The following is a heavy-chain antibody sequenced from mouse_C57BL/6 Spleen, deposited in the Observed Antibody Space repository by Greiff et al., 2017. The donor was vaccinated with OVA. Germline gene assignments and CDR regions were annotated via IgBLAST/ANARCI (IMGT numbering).Heavy chain of an antibody. J-gene: IGHJ2*01. CDR2: IYPGDGDT. CDR3: ARSGWERCDY. V-gene: IGHV1-82*01. D-gene: IGHD4-1*01. CDR1: GYAFSSSW. Sequence: QVQLQQSGPELVKPGASVKISCKASGYAFSSSWMNWVKQRPGKGLEWIGRIYPGDGDTNYNGKFTGKATLTADKSSSTAYMQLSSLTSEDSAVYFRARSGWERCDYWGQGTTLTVSS.